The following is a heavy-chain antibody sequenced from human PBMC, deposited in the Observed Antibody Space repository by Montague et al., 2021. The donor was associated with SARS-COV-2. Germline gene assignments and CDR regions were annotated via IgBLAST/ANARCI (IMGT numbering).Heavy chain of an antibody. CDR2: INYSGST. J-gene: IGHJ4*02. CDR1: GDSMTNYY. V-gene: IGHV4-59*01. Sequence: SETLSLTCTVSGDSMTNYYWSWIRQPPGKGLEWIGYINYSGSTHYNPSLQSRVTLSKDTSKNQFSLRLTSVTAADTAMYFCARAPIYRCSWYSYFDYWGQGTLVTVSS. CDR3: ARAPIYRCSWYSYFDY. D-gene: IGHD6-13*01.